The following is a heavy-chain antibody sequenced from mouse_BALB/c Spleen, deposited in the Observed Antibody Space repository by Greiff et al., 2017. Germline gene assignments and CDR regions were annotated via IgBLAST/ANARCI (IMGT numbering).Heavy chain of an antibody. CDR3: ARVDGYYGGWFAY. J-gene: IGHJ3*01. CDR1: GFSLTGYG. V-gene: IGHV2-6-7*02. CDR2: IWGDGST. D-gene: IGHD2-3*01. Sequence: VKLQESGPGLVAPSQSLSITCTVSGFSLTGYGVNWVRQPPGKGLEWLGMIWGDGSTDYNSALKSRLSISKDNSKSQVFLKMNSLQTDDTARYYCARVDGYYGGWFAYWGQGTLVTVSA.